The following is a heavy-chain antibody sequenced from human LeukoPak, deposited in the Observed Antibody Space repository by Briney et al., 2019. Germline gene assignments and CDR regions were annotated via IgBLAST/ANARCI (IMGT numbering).Heavy chain of an antibody. CDR2: ISAYNGNT. J-gene: IGHJ5*02. Sequence: ASVKVPCKASGYTFTSYGISWVRQAPGQGPEWMGWISAYNGNTNYAQKLQGRVTMTTDTSTSTAYMELRSLRSDDTAVYYCARLSTDSSGYYYVWWFDPWGQGTLVTVSS. CDR3: ARLSTDSSGYYYVWWFDP. D-gene: IGHD3-22*01. V-gene: IGHV1-18*01. CDR1: GYTFTSYG.